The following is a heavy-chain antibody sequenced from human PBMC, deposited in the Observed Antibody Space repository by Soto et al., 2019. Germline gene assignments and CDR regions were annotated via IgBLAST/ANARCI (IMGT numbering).Heavy chain of an antibody. CDR3: ARVWGGAFDF. V-gene: IGHV4-59*01. CDR1: GGSITSYY. Sequence: QVQLQESGPGLVKPSETLSLTCTVSGGSITSYYWSWIRQPPGKGLEWIGYIYYSGSTNYNPSLKRRVTISVDTSKTQFSRKLSSVTAADTAVYYCARVWGGAFDFWGQGTMVTVSS. D-gene: IGHD3-10*01. J-gene: IGHJ3*01. CDR2: IYYSGST.